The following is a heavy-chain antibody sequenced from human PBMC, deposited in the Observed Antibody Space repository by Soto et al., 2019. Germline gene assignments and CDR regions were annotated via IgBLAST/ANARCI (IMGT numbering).Heavy chain of an antibody. CDR3: ARGRQYSGSYSYYFDY. CDR1: GGTFSSYA. CDR2: IIPIFGTA. Sequence: VASVKVSCKASGGTFSSYAISWVRQAPGQGLEWMGGIIPIFGTANYAQKFQGRVTITADESTSTAYMELSSLRSEDTAVYYCARGRQYSGSYSYYFDYWGQGTLVTVSS. V-gene: IGHV1-69*13. D-gene: IGHD1-26*01. J-gene: IGHJ4*02.